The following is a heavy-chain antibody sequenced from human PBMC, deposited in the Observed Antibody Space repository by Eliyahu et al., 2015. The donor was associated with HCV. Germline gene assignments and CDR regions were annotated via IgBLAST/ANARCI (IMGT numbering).Heavy chain of an antibody. D-gene: IGHD3-3*01. CDR2: ISWNSGSI. CDR1: GFTFDDYA. Sequence: EVQLVESGGGLVQPGRSLRLSCAASGFTFDDYARHWVPDAPGKGLEWVSGISWNSGSIGYADSVKGRFTISRDNAKNSLYLQMNSLRAEDTALYYCATSGVVHYFDYWGQGTLVTVSS. V-gene: IGHV3-9*01. CDR3: ATSGVVHYFDY. J-gene: IGHJ4*02.